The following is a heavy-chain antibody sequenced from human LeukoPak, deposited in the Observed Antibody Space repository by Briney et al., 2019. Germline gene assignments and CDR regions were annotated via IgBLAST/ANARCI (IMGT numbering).Heavy chain of an antibody. V-gene: IGHV4-39*07. CDR1: GGSISGSSSY. CDR2: IYYSGST. D-gene: IGHD1-26*01. CDR3: ARGAPWELDAEDY. Sequence: SETLSLTCSVSGGSISGSSSYWGWIRQPPGKGLEWIGSIYYSGSTYDNPALKSRVTISVDTSKNQFSLKLSSVTAADTAVYYCARGAPWELDAEDYWGQGTLVTVSS. J-gene: IGHJ4*02.